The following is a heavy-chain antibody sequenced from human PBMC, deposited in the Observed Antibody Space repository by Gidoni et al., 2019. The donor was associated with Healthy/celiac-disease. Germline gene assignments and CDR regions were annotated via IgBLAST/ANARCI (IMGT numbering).Heavy chain of an antibody. CDR1: GYTFTGYS. J-gene: IGHJ4*02. D-gene: IGHD6-19*01. V-gene: IGHV1-2*04. Sequence: QVQLVQSGAEVKKPGASVKVSCKASGYTFTGYSMHWVRQAPGQGLEWMGWINPNSGGTNYAQKFQGWVTMTRDTSISTAYMELSRLRSDDTAVYYCARAGERDIAVAALDYWGQGTLVTVSS. CDR3: ARAGERDIAVAALDY. CDR2: INPNSGGT.